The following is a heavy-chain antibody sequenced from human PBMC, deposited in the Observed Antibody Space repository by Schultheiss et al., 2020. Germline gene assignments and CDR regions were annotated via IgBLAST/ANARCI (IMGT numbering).Heavy chain of an antibody. Sequence: SETLSLTCTVSGGSISSYYWSWIRQPPGKGLEWIGYIYYSGSTNYNPSLKSRVTISVDTSKNQFSLKLSSVTAADTAVYYCARNTIAVAGMGFDYWGQGTLVTVSS. J-gene: IGHJ4*02. CDR3: ARNTIAVAGMGFDY. D-gene: IGHD6-19*01. CDR1: GGSISSYY. V-gene: IGHV4-59*12. CDR2: IYYSGST.